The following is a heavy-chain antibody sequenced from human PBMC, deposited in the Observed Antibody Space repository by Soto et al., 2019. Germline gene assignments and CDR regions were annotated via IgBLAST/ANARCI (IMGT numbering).Heavy chain of an antibody. V-gene: IGHV3-30*19. CDR1: GFTFRSYV. CDR3: ARWGTTGGLDV. Sequence: QVHLVESGGGVVQPGASLRLSCVGSGFTFRSYVIHWVRQAPGKGLEWVALTSYDGSNKYYDDSVKGRFTISRDNSRNTVDLHMDSLGLEDTALYYCARWGTTGGLDVWGQGTLVSVSS. J-gene: IGHJ4*02. CDR2: TSYDGSNK. D-gene: IGHD3-16*01.